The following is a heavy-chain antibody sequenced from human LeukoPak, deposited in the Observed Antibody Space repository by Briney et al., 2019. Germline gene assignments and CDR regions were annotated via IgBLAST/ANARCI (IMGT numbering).Heavy chain of an antibody. CDR3: AKDRGEVATPATRGQDY. Sequence: GGSLRLSCATSGFAFSNSCMNWLRQAPGKGLEWLLSIDSTSRHILYTDSVEGRFTISRDHPKHALYLQMDSLGIDDTAVYYCAKDRGEVATPATRGQDYWGQGTLVSVSS. CDR1: GFAFSNSC. V-gene: IGHV3-21*01. CDR2: IDSTSRHI. J-gene: IGHJ4*02. D-gene: IGHD2-15*01.